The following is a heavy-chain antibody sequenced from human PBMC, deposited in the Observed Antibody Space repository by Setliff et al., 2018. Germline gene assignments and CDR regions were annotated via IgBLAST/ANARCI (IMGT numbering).Heavy chain of an antibody. CDR3: ARTCSGSGCYAGLEF. CDR1: GFTFSSYA. J-gene: IGHJ4*02. Sequence: GGSLRLSCAASGFTFSSYAMSWVRQAPGKGLELVSGISGGGSRTYYADSVKGRFTISRDNSKNTLYLQMNRLRPEDTAVYYCARTCSGSGCYAGLEFWGQGTPVTVSS. CDR2: ISGGGSRT. D-gene: IGHD2-15*01. V-gene: IGHV3-23*01.